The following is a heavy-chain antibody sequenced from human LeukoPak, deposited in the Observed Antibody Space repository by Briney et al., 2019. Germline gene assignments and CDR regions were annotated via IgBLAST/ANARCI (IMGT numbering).Heavy chain of an antibody. CDR2: IYSGGST. J-gene: IGHJ4*02. CDR1: GFTVSSNY. V-gene: IGHV3-53*01. D-gene: IGHD1-26*01. CDR3: ATSSYSGNYFPDC. Sequence: PGGSLRLSCAASGFTVSSNYMSWVRQAPGKALAWVSIIYSGGSTYYADSVKGRFTISRDNSRDNSRNTLFLQMSSLRVEDTAVYYCATSSYSGNYFPDCWGQGTLVTVSS.